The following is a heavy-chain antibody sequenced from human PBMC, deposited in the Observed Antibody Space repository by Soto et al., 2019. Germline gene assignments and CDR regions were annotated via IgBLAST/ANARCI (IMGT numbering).Heavy chain of an antibody. V-gene: IGHV2-70*01. J-gene: IGHJ6*02. CDR3: ARIVSSSTSCYSSYYVMDV. D-gene: IGHD2-2*01. CDR1: GFTLSTSGMC. CDR2: IDWDDDK. Sequence: SGPTPVNPTQTLTLTCTFSGFTLSTSGMCVSWIRQPPGKALEWLALIDWDDDKYYSTSLKTRLTISKDTSKNQVVLTMTNMDPVDTATYYCARIVSSSTSCYSSYYVMDVWGQGTTVTVSS.